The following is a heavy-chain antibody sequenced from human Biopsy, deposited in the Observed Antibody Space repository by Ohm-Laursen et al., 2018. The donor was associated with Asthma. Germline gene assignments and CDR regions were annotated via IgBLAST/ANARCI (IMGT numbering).Heavy chain of an antibody. V-gene: IGHV3-23*01. Sequence: SLRLSCSASGFSFSTYAMSWVRLAPGKGLEWVSSISGTLIGRGGTPYYADSVRGRFTTSRDNAKNTVYLQMNSLREEDTAVYYCVRDGTDDAFDIWGQGTVVSVSS. D-gene: IGHD1-1*01. CDR1: GFSFSTYA. J-gene: IGHJ3*02. CDR3: VRDGTDDAFDI. CDR2: ISGTLIGRGGTP.